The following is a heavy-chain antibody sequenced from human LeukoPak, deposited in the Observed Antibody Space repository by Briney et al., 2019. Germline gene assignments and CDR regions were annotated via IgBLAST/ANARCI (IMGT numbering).Heavy chain of an antibody. J-gene: IGHJ6*03. CDR3: ARGMVRGDIFYYYYYYMDV. CDR2: ISAYNGDT. V-gene: IGHV1-18*01. CDR1: GYTFTSYG. Sequence: ASVKVSCKASGYTFTSYGINWVRQAPGQGLEWMGWISAYNGDTNYAQKLQGRVTMTTDTSTSTAYMELRSLRSDDTAVYYCARGMVRGDIFYYYYYYMDVWGKETTVTVSS. D-gene: IGHD3-10*01.